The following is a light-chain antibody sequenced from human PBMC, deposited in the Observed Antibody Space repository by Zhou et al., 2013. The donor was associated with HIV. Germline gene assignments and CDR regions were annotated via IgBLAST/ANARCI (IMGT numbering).Light chain of an antibody. V-gene: IGLV2-14*01. CDR2: DVS. CDR3: SLYISSSTLV. Sequence: QSALIQPASVSGSPGQSITISCTGTSSDVGTYNYVSWYQQHPGKAPKLMIYDVSKRPSGVSNRFSGSKSGNTASLTISGLQAEDEADFYCSLYISSSTLVFGGGTKLTVL. CDR1: SSDVGTYNY. J-gene: IGLJ2*01.